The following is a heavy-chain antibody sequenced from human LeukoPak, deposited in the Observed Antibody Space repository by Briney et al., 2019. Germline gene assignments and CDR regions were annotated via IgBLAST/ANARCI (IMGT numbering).Heavy chain of an antibody. CDR2: INPSGGST. D-gene: IGHD6-13*01. V-gene: IGHV1-46*01. J-gene: IGHJ6*03. CDR3: ARLPSSSWYYYYMDV. CDR1: GYTFTSYY. Sequence: ASVKVSCKASGYTFTSYYMHWVRQAPGQGLEWMGIINPSGGSTSYAQKFQGRVTMTRDTSTSTVYMELSSLRSEDTAVYYCARLPSSSWYYYYMDVWGKGTTVTVSS.